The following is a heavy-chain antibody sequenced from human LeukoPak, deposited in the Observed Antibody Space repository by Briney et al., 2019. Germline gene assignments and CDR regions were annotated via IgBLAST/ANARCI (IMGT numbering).Heavy chain of an antibody. CDR3: ARRAGAYSHPYDY. D-gene: IGHD4/OR15-4a*01. CDR1: GFTVSSDS. CDR2: IYSGGST. J-gene: IGHJ4*02. Sequence: GGSLRLSCTVSGFTVSSDSMSWVRQAPGKGLEWVSFIYSGGSTHYSDSVKGRFSISRDNSKTTLYLQMNSLRAEDTAVYYCARRAGAYSHPYDYWGQGTLVTVSS. V-gene: IGHV3-53*01.